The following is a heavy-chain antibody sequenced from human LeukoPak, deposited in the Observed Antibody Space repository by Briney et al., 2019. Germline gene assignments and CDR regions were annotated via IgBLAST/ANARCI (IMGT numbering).Heavy chain of an antibody. D-gene: IGHD3-10*01. CDR2: IYYSGST. V-gene: IGHV4-39*01. J-gene: IGHJ6*03. CDR1: TFSSYA. CDR3: ARHAFFGSGSYNWYYYYYMDV. Sequence: TFSSYAMNWVRQAPGKGLEWIGSIYYSGSTYYNPSLKSRVTISVDTSKNQFSLKLSSVTAADTAVYYCARHAFFGSGSYNWYYYYYMDVWGKGTTVTISS.